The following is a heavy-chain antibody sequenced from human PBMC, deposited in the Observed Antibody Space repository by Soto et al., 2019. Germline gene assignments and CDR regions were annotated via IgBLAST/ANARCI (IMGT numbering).Heavy chain of an antibody. Sequence: PGGSLRLSCAASGFTFSTYDMHWVRQAPGKGLEWVAVIWYDGSNKYYADSVKGRFTISRDNSKNTLYLQMNSLRAEDTAVYYCARDPDVVVPAAPLGAFDIWGQGTMVTVSS. CDR1: GFTFSTYD. D-gene: IGHD2-2*01. CDR2: IWYDGSNK. CDR3: ARDPDVVVPAAPLGAFDI. V-gene: IGHV3-33*08. J-gene: IGHJ3*02.